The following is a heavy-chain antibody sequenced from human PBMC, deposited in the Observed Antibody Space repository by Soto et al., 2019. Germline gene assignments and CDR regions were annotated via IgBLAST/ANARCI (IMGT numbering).Heavy chain of an antibody. J-gene: IGHJ4*02. CDR2: IAGPTPYI. CDR3: ARTPRGYDYALAFDF. Sequence: EVQLVESGGGLVRPGLSLRLSCAGSGFDFNTYTLNWVRQAPGKGLEWIASIAGPTPYIYYAGSVRGRFTISRDNAKNSLSLRMSRLRADDTGVYYCARTPRGYDYALAFDFWGQGTLVTVSS. CDR1: GFDFNTYT. D-gene: IGHD3-16*01. V-gene: IGHV3-21*02.